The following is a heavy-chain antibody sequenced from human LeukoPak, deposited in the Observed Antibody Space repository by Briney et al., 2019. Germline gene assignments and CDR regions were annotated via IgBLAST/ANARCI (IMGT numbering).Heavy chain of an antibody. CDR2: ISTSGSTI. Sequence: QAGGSLRLSCVASGFTFSSYEMNCVRQAPGKGLGWVSYISTSGSTIYYADSVKGRFTISRDNAKNSLYLQMNSLRAEDTSVYYCARTFPGYCSSTTCYFLYGMDVWGQGTTVTVSS. J-gene: IGHJ6*02. CDR1: GFTFSSYE. D-gene: IGHD2-2*01. V-gene: IGHV3-48*03. CDR3: ARTFPGYCSSTTCYFLYGMDV.